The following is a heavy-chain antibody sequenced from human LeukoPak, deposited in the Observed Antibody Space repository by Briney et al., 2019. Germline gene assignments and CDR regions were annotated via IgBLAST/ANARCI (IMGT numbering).Heavy chain of an antibody. Sequence: ASVKVSCKASGGTFSSYAISWVRQAPGQGLEWMGRIIPIFGIANYAQKFQGRVTITADKSTSTAYMELSSLRSEDTAVYYCARGHYNWNYVSEDEPYYFDYWGQGTLVTVSS. CDR1: GGTFSSYA. CDR3: ARGHYNWNYVSEDEPYYFDY. D-gene: IGHD1-7*01. CDR2: IIPIFGIA. J-gene: IGHJ4*02. V-gene: IGHV1-69*04.